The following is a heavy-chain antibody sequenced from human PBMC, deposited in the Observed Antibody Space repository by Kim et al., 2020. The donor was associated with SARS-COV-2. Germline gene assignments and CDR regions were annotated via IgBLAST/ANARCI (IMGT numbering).Heavy chain of an antibody. J-gene: IGHJ4*02. D-gene: IGHD2-15*01. V-gene: IGHV4-30-2*05. CDR3: ARILVAHFDS. Sequence: GNTYDNPSLKSRLSLSIDMSKNQFSLNLTSVTAADTAVYYCARILVAHFDSWGQGTRLTVSS. CDR2: GNT.